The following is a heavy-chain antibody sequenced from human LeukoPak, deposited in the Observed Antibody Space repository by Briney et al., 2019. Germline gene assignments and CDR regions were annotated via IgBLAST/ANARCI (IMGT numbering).Heavy chain of an antibody. V-gene: IGHV3-7*01. CDR3: AAAPQTHRYLGY. D-gene: IGHD3-16*02. CDR1: GFTFSNYW. CDR2: IKQDGSEK. Sequence: GGSLRLSCEAFGFTFSNYWMSWVRQAPGKGLEWVANIKQDGSEKYYVDSVKGRFTISRDNAKNSLYLQMNSLRAEDTAVYYCAAAPQTHRYLGYWGQGTLVTVSS. J-gene: IGHJ4*02.